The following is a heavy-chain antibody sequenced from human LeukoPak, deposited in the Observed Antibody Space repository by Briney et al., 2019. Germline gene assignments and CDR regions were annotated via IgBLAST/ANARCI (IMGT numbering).Heavy chain of an antibody. D-gene: IGHD3-3*01. J-gene: IGHJ6*03. CDR3: ARGQRAHVEWSYYMDV. CDR1: GFTFSNYA. Sequence: GGALTLSCAASGFTFSNYAIHWVRQAPGKGLEWVAVISYDGSNKYYADSVKGRFTISRDNSKNTLYLQMNSLRADDTAVYYCARGQRAHVEWSYYMDVWGKGTTVTVSS. CDR2: ISYDGSNK. V-gene: IGHV3-30*04.